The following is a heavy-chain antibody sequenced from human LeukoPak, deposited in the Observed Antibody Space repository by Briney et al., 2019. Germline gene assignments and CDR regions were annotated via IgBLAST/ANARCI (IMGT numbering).Heavy chain of an antibody. CDR2: ISGSGDNT. J-gene: IGHJ4*02. CDR1: GFTFSTYA. Sequence: GGSLRLSCAASGFTFSTYAMNWVRQAPGKGLESVSSISGSGDNTYYADSVKGRFTISGDNSKNTLSLQMNSLRAEDTAVYYCAKARAGNITAAFNYWGQGTLVTVSS. V-gene: IGHV3-23*01. D-gene: IGHD6-13*01. CDR3: AKARAGNITAAFNY.